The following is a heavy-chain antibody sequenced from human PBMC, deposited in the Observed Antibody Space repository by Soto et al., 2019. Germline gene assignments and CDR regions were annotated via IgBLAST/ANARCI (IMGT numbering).Heavy chain of an antibody. D-gene: IGHD3-3*01. CDR2: VSSDGGRI. Sequence: SGGSLRLSCSASGFTFSSFSMHWVRQSPEKGLEYVSHVSSDGGRIYYADSVKGRFIISRDNSKNMLYLQMSSLRPDDSAVYYCLKRRGGANYEFCDCGQRTLVTVP. V-gene: IGHV3-64D*06. CDR3: LKRRGGANYEFCD. CDR1: GFTFSSFS. J-gene: IGHJ4*02.